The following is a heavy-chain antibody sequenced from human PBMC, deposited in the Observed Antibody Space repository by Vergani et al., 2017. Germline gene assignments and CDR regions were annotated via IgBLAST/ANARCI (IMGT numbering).Heavy chain of an antibody. J-gene: IGHJ4*02. Sequence: EVQLVESGGGLVQPGRSLRLSCAVSGFRFGDYAMHWIRQTPGKGLEWVSGISWNSGSIGYGDSVKGRFTISRDIAKNTLYLQVRSLRLEDTGVYHCVRDRGLCAGGRCYTEAWDYWGQGTPVTVSS. CDR2: ISWNSGSI. CDR1: GFRFGDYA. D-gene: IGHD2-2*02. CDR3: VRDRGLCAGGRCYTEAWDY. V-gene: IGHV3-9*01.